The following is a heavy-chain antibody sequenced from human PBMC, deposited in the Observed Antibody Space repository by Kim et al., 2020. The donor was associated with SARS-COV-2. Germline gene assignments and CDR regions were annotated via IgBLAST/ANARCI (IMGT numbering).Heavy chain of an antibody. Sequence: SETLSLTCTVSGGSISSGGYYWSWIRQHPGKGLEWIGYIYYSGSTYYNPSLKSRVTISVDTSKNQFSLKLSSVTAADTAVYYCARGRDYYYGSGSSTPDFDYWGQGTLVTVSS. J-gene: IGHJ4*02. V-gene: IGHV4-31*03. CDR1: GGSISSGGYY. CDR2: IYYSGST. CDR3: ARGRDYYYGSGSSTPDFDY. D-gene: IGHD3-10*01.